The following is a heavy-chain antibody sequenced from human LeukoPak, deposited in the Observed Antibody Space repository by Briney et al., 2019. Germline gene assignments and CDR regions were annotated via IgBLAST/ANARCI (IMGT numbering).Heavy chain of an antibody. Sequence: TGGSLRLSCAASGFTFSTYAMSWVRQAPGKGLEWVSAISSIDGSTYYADSVKGRFTVSRDNSKNTLYLQMNSLRAEDTAVYYCAKVASGSYYNWPFDYWGQGTLVTVSS. CDR2: ISSIDGST. V-gene: IGHV3-23*01. CDR3: AKVASGSYYNWPFDY. J-gene: IGHJ4*02. CDR1: GFTFSTYA. D-gene: IGHD1-26*01.